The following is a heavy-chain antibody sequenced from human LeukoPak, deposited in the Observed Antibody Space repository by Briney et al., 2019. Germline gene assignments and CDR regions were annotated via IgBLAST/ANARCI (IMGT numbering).Heavy chain of an antibody. D-gene: IGHD6-6*01. CDR1: GYTFTGYY. V-gene: IGHV1-2*02. CDR3: ARVDLNTRQNVIAALMRY. J-gene: IGHJ4*02. Sequence: ASVKVSCKASGYTFTGYYMHWVRQAPGQGLEWMGWINPNSGGTNYAQKFQGRVTMTRDTSISTAYMELSRLRSDDTAVYYCARVDLNTRQNVIAALMRYWCQGTLVTVSS. CDR2: INPNSGGT.